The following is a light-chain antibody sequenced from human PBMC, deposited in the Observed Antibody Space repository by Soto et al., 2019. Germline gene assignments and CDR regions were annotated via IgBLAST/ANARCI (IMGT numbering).Light chain of an antibody. V-gene: IGKV1-9*01. CDR2: AAS. CDR1: QAINSN. Sequence: DIQLTQSPSFLSASLGDRVTITCRASQAINSNLAWYQQKSVKAPKLLIDAASNLQSGVPSRFRGSVSETEFTLTISSLQTGDFATYYCQQLNSYPLSFGGGTKVDIK. J-gene: IGKJ4*01. CDR3: QQLNSYPLS.